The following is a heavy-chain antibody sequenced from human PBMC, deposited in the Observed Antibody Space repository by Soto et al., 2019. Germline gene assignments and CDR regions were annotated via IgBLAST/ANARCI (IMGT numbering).Heavy chain of an antibody. Sequence: GGSLRLSCVASGIPVSSNYMTWVRQAPGKGLEWVSVLHSGGDTYYANSVKGRFTISRHDSTNTVFLQMNSLTAEDTAVYYCARDGPYYYASRMDVWDQGTTVTVSS. J-gene: IGHJ6*02. CDR3: ARDGPYYYASRMDV. V-gene: IGHV3-53*04. CDR1: GIPVSSNY. CDR2: LHSGGDT. D-gene: IGHD3-10*01.